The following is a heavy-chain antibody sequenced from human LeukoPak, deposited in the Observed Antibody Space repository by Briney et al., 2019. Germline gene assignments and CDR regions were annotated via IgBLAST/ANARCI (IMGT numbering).Heavy chain of an antibody. V-gene: IGHV3-30-3*01. D-gene: IGHD3-10*01. J-gene: IGHJ4*02. CDR1: GFTFSSYA. CDR2: ISYDGSNK. CDR3: TKPYTYGSWYFHS. Sequence: GGSLRLSCAASGFTFSSYAMHWVRQAPGKGLEWVAVISYDGSNKYYADSVKGRFTISRDNSKNTLYLQMNSLRLEDAALYYCTKPYTYGSWYFHSWGQGTLVTVSS.